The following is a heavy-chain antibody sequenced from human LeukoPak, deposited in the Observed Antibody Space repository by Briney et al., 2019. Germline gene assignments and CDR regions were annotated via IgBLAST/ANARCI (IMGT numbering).Heavy chain of an antibody. V-gene: IGHV1-18*01. D-gene: IGHD3-10*01. CDR3: ARDQWGENRGVHPGY. Sequence: ASVKVSCKASGYTFTSYGISWVRQAPGQGLEWMGWISAYNGNTNYAQKLQGRVTMTTDTSTSTAYMELRSLRSDDTAVYYCARDQWGENRGVHPGYWGQGTLVTVSS. J-gene: IGHJ4*02. CDR2: ISAYNGNT. CDR1: GYTFTSYG.